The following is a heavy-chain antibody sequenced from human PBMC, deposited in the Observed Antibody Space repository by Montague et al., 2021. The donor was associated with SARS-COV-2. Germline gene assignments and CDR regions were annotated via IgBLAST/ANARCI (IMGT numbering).Heavy chain of an antibody. CDR1: GGSISSYY. CDR3: ARESGYSSGWRYYYGMDV. CDR2: IYYSGST. V-gene: IGHV4-59*12. Sequence: SETLSLTCTVSGGSISSYYWSWIRQPPGKGLEWIGYIYYSGSTNYNPSLKSRVTISVDTSKNQFYLKLSSVTAADTAIYYCARESGYSSGWRYYYGMDVWGQGTTVTVS. J-gene: IGHJ6*02. D-gene: IGHD6-19*01.